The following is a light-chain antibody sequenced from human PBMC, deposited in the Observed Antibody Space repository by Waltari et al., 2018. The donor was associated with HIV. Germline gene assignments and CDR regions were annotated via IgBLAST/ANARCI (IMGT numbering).Light chain of an antibody. CDR2: DVN. Sequence: QSALTQPASVSGFPGQSINISCTGFTPASRFKHHVSWYQQYAGNLPRLIIFDVNNRPAGISDRFSGSRSGNSAFLTFSGLQSGDEAHYYCASNRLDYTLIFGGGTKLTVL. J-gene: IGLJ2*01. CDR3: ASNRLDYTLI. CDR1: TPASRFKHH. V-gene: IGLV2-14*03.